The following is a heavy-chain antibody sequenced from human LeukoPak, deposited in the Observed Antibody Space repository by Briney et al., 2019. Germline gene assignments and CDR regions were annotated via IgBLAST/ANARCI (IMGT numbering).Heavy chain of an antibody. V-gene: IGHV4-34*01. D-gene: IGHD3-10*01. CDR2: IDHSGST. Sequence: SETLSLTCVDYRGSFRDYYWSWIRQPPGKGLEWISDIDHSGSTKYNPSPKSRATISVDTSKNQFSLKVTSVTAADTAVYYCARGHFTMVRGLPTYYFDYWGEGTLVTVSS. CDR1: RGSFRDYY. J-gene: IGHJ4*02. CDR3: ARGHFTMVRGLPTYYFDY.